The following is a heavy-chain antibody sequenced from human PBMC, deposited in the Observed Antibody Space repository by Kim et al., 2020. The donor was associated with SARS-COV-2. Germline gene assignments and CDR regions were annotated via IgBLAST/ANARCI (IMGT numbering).Heavy chain of an antibody. CDR2: ISYDGSNK. J-gene: IGHJ3*01. D-gene: IGHD2-2*01. CDR1: GFTFSSYG. CDR3: AKSSLGKYQLLFYKAHDAFVL. Sequence: GGSLRLSCAASGFTFSSYGMHWVRQAPGKGLEWVAVISYDGSNKYYADSVKGRFTISRDNSKNTLYLQMNSLRAEDTAVYYCAKSSLGKYQLLFYKAHDAFVLWSQWTMVTVSS. V-gene: IGHV3-30*18.